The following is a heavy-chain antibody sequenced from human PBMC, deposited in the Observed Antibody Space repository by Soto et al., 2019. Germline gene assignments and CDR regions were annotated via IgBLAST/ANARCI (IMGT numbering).Heavy chain of an antibody. CDR3: AKDITFDSSAYNY. V-gene: IGHV3-23*01. D-gene: IGHD3-22*01. J-gene: IGHJ4*02. CDR2: LSGDGTTT. CDR1: GFTFSSFG. Sequence: SGGGLVQPGGSLRLSCTASGFTFSSFGMSWVRQAPGKGLEWVSSLSGDGTTTYYVDSVKGRFTISRDNSKNTLSLQMNSLTTEDTAVYYCAKDITFDSSAYNYWGQGILVTVSS.